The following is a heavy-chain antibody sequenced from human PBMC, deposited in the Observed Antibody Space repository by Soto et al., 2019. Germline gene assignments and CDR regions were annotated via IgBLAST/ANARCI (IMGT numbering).Heavy chain of an antibody. CDR1: GNSISTTNW. CDR2: MYHSGST. Sequence: QVELQESGPGLVKPSGTLSLTCVVSGNSISTTNWWSWVRQSPGKGLEWIGEMYHSGSTNYNPSLKSRVTISVDKSKNQCSLKLSSVTAADTAVYYCARDVGYHYDGSPSGQFDFWGQGTLVTVSS. CDR3: ARDVGYHYDGSPSGQFDF. V-gene: IGHV4-4*02. D-gene: IGHD3-22*01. J-gene: IGHJ4*02.